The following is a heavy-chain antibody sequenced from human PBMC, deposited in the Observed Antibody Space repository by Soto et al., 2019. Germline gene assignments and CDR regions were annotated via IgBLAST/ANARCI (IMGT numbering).Heavy chain of an antibody. Sequence: GGSLRLSCAASGFTFSSYAMHWVRQAPGKGLEWVAVISYDGSNNYYADSVKGRFAISRDNFKNTLYLQMNSLRAEDTAVYYCARDFGSLGATIDYWGQGTLVTVSS. J-gene: IGHJ4*02. CDR1: GFTFSSYA. V-gene: IGHV3-30*09. D-gene: IGHD1-26*01. CDR2: ISYDGSNN. CDR3: ARDFGSLGATIDY.